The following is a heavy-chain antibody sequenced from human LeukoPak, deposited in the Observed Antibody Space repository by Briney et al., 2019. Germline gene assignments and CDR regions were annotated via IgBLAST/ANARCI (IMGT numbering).Heavy chain of an antibody. D-gene: IGHD6-13*01. CDR2: ISSSSSYI. CDR3: ARDEGIAAAGTVY. CDR1: GFTFSSYS. V-gene: IGHV3-21*01. Sequence: GGSLRLSCAASGFTFSSYSMNWVRQAPGKGLEWVSSISSSSSYIYYADSVKGRFTISRDNAKNSLYLQMNSLRAEDTAVYYCARDEGIAAAGTVYWGQGTLVTVSS. J-gene: IGHJ4*02.